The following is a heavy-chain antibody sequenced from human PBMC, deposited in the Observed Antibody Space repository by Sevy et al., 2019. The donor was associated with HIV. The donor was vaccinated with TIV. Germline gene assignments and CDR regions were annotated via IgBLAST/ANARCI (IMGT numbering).Heavy chain of an antibody. CDR1: GYTLTELS. Sequence: ASVKVSCKVSGYTLTELSMHWVRQAPGKGLEWMGGFDPEDGETIYAQKFQGRVTMTEDTATDTAYLELSSLRSEDTAVYYCGVVGGTEGFDYWGQGTLVTVSS. CDR2: FDPEDGET. D-gene: IGHD1-26*01. J-gene: IGHJ4*02. CDR3: GVVGGTEGFDY. V-gene: IGHV1-24*01.